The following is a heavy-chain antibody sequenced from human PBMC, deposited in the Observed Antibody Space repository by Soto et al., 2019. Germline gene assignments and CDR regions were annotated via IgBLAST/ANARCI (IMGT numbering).Heavy chain of an antibody. V-gene: IGHV1-46*03. Sequence: QVQLVQSGAEVKKPGASVRVSCKASGYTFTSYYIHWVRQAPGQGLEWMAIVNPTGGSTNYAQKCQGRVTVTFDTSTSTVFMELNSLRYEDTAVYYCARHFAAGDSWGQGTLVTVSS. CDR3: ARHFAAGDS. J-gene: IGHJ4*02. D-gene: IGHD6-25*01. CDR2: VNPTGGST. CDR1: GYTFTSYY.